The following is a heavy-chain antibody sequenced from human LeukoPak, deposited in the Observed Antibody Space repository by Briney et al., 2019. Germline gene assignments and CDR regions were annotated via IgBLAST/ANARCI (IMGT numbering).Heavy chain of an antibody. V-gene: IGHV1-8*01. CDR3: VIDSSSWYNYFDP. J-gene: IGHJ5*02. CDR2: MNPYSGST. CDR1: GYTFTSYD. Sequence: ASVKVSCKASGYTFTSYDIHWVRQATGQGLEWMGWMNPYSGSTGYAQKFQGRVTMTRNTSISTAYMELSSLRSEDTAVYYCVIDSSSWYNYFDPWGQGTLVTVSS. D-gene: IGHD6-13*01.